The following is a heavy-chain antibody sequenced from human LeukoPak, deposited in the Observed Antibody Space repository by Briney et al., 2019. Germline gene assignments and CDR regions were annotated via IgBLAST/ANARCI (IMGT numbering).Heavy chain of an antibody. CDR2: IWYDGSEK. J-gene: IGHJ4*02. Sequence: GGSLRLSCAASGFTFSSCGMHWVRQAPGKGLEWVAVIWYDGSEKYYADSVKGRFTLSRDNSKNTLYLQMNSLRADDTAVYYCAGRDCSVGNCMIDYWGQGTLVTVSS. CDR3: AGRDCSVGNCMIDY. V-gene: IGHV3-33*01. D-gene: IGHD2-15*01. CDR1: GFTFSSCG.